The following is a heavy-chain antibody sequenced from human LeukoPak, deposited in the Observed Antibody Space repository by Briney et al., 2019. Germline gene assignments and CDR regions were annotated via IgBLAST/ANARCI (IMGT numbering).Heavy chain of an antibody. V-gene: IGHV6-1*01. D-gene: IGHD1-7*01. CDR1: GDIVSSNSAG. CDR2: TYYRSKWYN. J-gene: IGHJ4*02. Sequence: SQTLSLTCAISGDIVSSNSAGWNWIRQSPSRGLEWLGRTYYRSKWYNDYAVSVKSRITINPDTSKNQFSLQLNSVTPEDTAVYYCAREEGTYNWNYYFDYWGQGTLVTVSS. CDR3: AREEGTYNWNYYFDY.